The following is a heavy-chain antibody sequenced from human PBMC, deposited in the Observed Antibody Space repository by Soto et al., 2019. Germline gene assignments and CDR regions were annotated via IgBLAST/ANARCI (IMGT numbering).Heavy chain of an antibody. V-gene: IGHV3-23*01. D-gene: IGHD5-18*01. CDR1: GFPFSTFA. Sequence: EVQLLESGGGLGQPGGSLRLSCAASGFPFSTFALSWVRQAPGKGLEWVSAINGNGDDTDYVGAVKGRFTISRDNSKNALWLQMNSLRAEDTAVYYCAGPGYSSQEFWGQGTLVTVSS. CDR3: AGPGYSSQEF. CDR2: INGNGDDT. J-gene: IGHJ1*01.